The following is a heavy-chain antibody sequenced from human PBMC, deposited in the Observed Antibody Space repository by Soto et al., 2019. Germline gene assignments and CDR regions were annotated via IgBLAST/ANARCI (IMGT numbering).Heavy chain of an antibody. V-gene: IGHV4-59*08. CDR2: INYNGNT. J-gene: IGHJ6*03. CDR1: GASISSHY. Sequence: QVQLQESGPGLVKPSETLSLTCTVSGASISSHYWSWIRQATGKGLEWIANINYNGNTNYNPSLKSRVTISVDTSKNQFSLTVISVTAADTAVYYCPGGGSIVVATRRLMDVWGRGTTVTVSS. D-gene: IGHD3-22*01. CDR3: PGGGSIVVATRRLMDV.